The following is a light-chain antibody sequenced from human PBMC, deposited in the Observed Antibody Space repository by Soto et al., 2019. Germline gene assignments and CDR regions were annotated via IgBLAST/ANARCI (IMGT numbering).Light chain of an antibody. CDR2: GAS. CDR3: QQYGSSGT. V-gene: IGKV3-20*01. Sequence: IVLRQSPVTLALSPGERATLSCRASQRIRSTSLAWYQQKPGQAPRLLIYGASNRATGIPDRFSGSGSGTDFTLTISRLEPEDFAVYYCQQYGSSGTFGQGTKVDIK. CDR1: QRIRSTS. J-gene: IGKJ1*01.